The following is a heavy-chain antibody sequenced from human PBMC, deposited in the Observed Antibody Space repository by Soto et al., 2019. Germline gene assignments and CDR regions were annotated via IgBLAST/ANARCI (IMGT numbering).Heavy chain of an antibody. CDR1: GYSFPSYW. V-gene: IGHV5-51*01. Sequence: PGESLKISCSGSGYSFPSYWINWVRQMPGKGLEWRGIIYPGDSETRYSPSFQGQVTISADKSISTAYLQWRSLKASDTAMYYCARHHGSPGSYYGMDVWGQGTTVTVSS. J-gene: IGHJ6*02. CDR3: ARHHGSPGSYYGMDV. D-gene: IGHD6-13*01. CDR2: IYPGDSET.